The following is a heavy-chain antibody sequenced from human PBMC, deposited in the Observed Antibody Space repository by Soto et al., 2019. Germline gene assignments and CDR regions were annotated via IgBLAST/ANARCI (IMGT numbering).Heavy chain of an antibody. Sequence: GGSLRLSCAASGFTFSSYSMNWVRQAPGKGLEWVSYISSSSSTIYYADSVKGRFTISIDNAKNSLYLQMNSLSDEDTAVYYCARDSGYRYGPVGFWGQGTPVTVSS. D-gene: IGHD5-18*01. CDR1: GFTFSSYS. V-gene: IGHV3-48*02. CDR3: ARDSGYRYGPVGF. CDR2: ISSSSSTI. J-gene: IGHJ4*02.